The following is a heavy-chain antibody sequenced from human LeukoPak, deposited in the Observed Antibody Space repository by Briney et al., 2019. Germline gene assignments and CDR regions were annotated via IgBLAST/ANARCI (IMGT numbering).Heavy chain of an antibody. J-gene: IGHJ6*02. V-gene: IGHV3-74*03. D-gene: IGHD3/OR15-3a*01. Sequence: PGGSLRLSCAASGFTFNRYWMHWVRQAPGKGLVWVSRISPDGNSATYADSVKGRFTISRDNAKNRLYLQMNSLRAEDSAVYYCVSLDGVYYYHMDVWGQGTTVIVSS. CDR2: ISPDGNSA. CDR1: GFTFNRYW. CDR3: VSLDGVYYYHMDV.